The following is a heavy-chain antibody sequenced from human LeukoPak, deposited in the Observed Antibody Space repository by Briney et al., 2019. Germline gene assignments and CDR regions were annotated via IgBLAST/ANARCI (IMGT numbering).Heavy chain of an antibody. V-gene: IGHV3-9*01. Sequence: GGSLRLSCAASGFTFDDYAMHWVRQAPGKGLEWVSGISWNSGSIGYADSVKGRFTISRDNAKNTLYLQMNSLRAEDTAVYYCAKAPDSSGYYYFYWGQGTLVTVSS. CDR1: GFTFDDYA. CDR2: ISWNSGSI. D-gene: IGHD3-22*01. J-gene: IGHJ4*02. CDR3: AKAPDSSGYYYFY.